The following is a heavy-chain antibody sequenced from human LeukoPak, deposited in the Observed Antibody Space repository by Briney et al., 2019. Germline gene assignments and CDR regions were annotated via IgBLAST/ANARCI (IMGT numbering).Heavy chain of an antibody. CDR2: IYYSGST. Sequence: PSETLSLTCTVSGGSISGYFWNWIRQPPGEGLEWIGYIYYSGSTKYNPSLKSRVTTSVDTSKNQISLRLTSATAADTAVYFCARQGEGTIDIWGQGTLVTVSS. CDR1: GGSISGYF. J-gene: IGHJ3*02. CDR3: ARQGEGTIDI. D-gene: IGHD1/OR15-1a*01. V-gene: IGHV4-59*08.